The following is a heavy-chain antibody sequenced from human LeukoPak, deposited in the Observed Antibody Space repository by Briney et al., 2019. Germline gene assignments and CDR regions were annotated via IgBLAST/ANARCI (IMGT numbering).Heavy chain of an antibody. J-gene: IGHJ4*02. Sequence: GGSLRLSCAVSGFTLSSYNMNWVRQAPGKGLEWVSYIRNSGNTIYYADSVKGRFTISRDNAKNSLYLRMNSLRAEDTAVYYCARDGYNLGSLLDYWGQGTLVTVSS. CDR1: GFTLSSYN. CDR2: IRNSGNTI. V-gene: IGHV3-48*03. CDR3: ARDGYNLGSLLDY. D-gene: IGHD5-24*01.